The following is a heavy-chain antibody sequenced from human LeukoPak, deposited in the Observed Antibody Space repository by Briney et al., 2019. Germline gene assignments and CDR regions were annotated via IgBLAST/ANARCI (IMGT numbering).Heavy chain of an antibody. CDR2: INHSGST. D-gene: IGHD5-24*01. J-gene: IGHJ4*02. V-gene: IGHV4-34*01. CDR3: ARPQERDGYNLGE. CDR1: GGSFSGYY. Sequence: SETLSLTCAVYGGSFSGYYWSWIRQPPGKGLEWIGEINHSGSTNYNPSLKSRVTISVDTSKNQFSLKLSSVTAADTAMYYCARPQERDGYNLGEWGQGTLVTVSS.